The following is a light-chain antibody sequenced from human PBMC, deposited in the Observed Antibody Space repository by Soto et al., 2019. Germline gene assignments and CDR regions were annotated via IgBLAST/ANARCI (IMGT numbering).Light chain of an antibody. CDR1: SSNIGAGYN. CDR3: QSFDLSVGWV. J-gene: IGLJ3*02. Sequence: QSVLTQPPSVSGAPGQRVTISCTGSSSNIGAGYNVQWYQQLPGTAPKLFIYHSTNRPSGVPDRFSASKSGTSASLTITGLQAEDEADYYCQSFDLSVGWVFGGGTKLTVL. V-gene: IGLV1-40*01. CDR2: HST.